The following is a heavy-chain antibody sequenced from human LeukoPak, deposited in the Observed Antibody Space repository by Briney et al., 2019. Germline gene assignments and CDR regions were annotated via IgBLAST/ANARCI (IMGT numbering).Heavy chain of an antibody. CDR3: AKGSVAIPQFFKS. D-gene: IGHD2-21*01. CDR1: GFSFRNYA. CDR2: ISGTGGST. Sequence: GGSLRLSCEASGFSFRNYAMNWVRQAPGKGLEWVASISGTGGSTFYADFAKGRFIISRDNFKDTLSLQLNSLTGTDTAVYFCAKGSVAIPQFFKSWGRGILVTVSS. J-gene: IGHJ4*02. V-gene: IGHV3-23*01.